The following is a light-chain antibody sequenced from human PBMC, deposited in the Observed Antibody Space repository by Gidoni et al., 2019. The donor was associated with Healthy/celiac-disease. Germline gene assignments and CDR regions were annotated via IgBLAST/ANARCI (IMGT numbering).Light chain of an antibody. J-gene: IGKJ3*01. V-gene: IGKV1-27*01. CDR3: QKYNSAPL. CDR1: QGISNY. CDR2: AAS. Sequence: DIQMTQSPSSLSASVGDRVTITCRASQGISNYLAWYQQKPGKVPKLLIYAASTLQSGVPSRFSGSGSGTDFTLTISSLQHEDVETYYCQKYNSAPLFGPGTKVDIK.